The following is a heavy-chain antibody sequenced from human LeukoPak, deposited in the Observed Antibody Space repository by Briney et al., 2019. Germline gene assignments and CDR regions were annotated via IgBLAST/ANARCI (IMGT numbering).Heavy chain of an antibody. J-gene: IGHJ6*02. Sequence: SETLSLTCTVSGGSIGSSSYYWGWIRQPPGKGLEWIGSIYYSGSTYYNPSLKSRVTISVDTSKNQFSLKLSSVTAADTAVYYCARVGRIAAAGNDYYYGMDVWGQGTTVTVSS. CDR3: ARVGRIAAAGNDYYYGMDV. V-gene: IGHV4-39*01. D-gene: IGHD6-13*01. CDR2: IYYSGST. CDR1: GGSIGSSSYY.